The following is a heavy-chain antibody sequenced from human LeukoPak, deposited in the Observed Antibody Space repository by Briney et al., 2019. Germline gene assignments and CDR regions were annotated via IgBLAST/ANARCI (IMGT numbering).Heavy chain of an antibody. Sequence: SETLSPTCTVSGGSISSSSYYWGWIRQPPGKGLEWIGSIYYSGSTYYNPSLKSRVTIPVDTSKNQFSLKLSSVTAADTAVYYCARHTYYDILTYFDYWGQGTLVTVSS. CDR3: ARHTYYDILTYFDY. J-gene: IGHJ4*02. V-gene: IGHV4-39*01. CDR2: IYYSGST. CDR1: GGSISSSSYY. D-gene: IGHD3-9*01.